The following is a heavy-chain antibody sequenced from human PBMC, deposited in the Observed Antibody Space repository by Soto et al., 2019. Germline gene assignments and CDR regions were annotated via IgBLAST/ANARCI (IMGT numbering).Heavy chain of an antibody. V-gene: IGHV3-23*01. CDR3: ARDAGSDWYRPAFFDY. D-gene: IGHD6-19*01. CDR1: GFTFSSYA. Sequence: PVGSLRLSCAASGFTFSSYAMTWVRQAPGKGLEWVSGISGSGVTTSYTDSVKGRFTISRDNAKNSLYLQMNSLRDEDTAVYYCARDAGSDWYRPAFFDYWGQGTLVTVSS. CDR2: ISGSGVTT. J-gene: IGHJ4*02.